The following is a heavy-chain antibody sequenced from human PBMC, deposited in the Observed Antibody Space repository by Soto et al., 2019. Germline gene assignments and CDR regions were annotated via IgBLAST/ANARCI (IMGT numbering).Heavy chain of an antibody. Sequence: LRVSCAAAEFTIGSYCMNRVRQAPGKGLEWVSYISSSSSTIYYADSVKGRFTISRDNAKNSLYLQMNSLRDEDTAVYYCARDGLRWDYESSGYYLDSCDIWGQGTMVTVSS. D-gene: IGHD3-22*01. V-gene: IGHV3-48*02. CDR2: ISSSSSTI. CDR1: EFTIGSYC. J-gene: IGHJ3*02. CDR3: ARDGLRWDYESSGYYLDSCDI.